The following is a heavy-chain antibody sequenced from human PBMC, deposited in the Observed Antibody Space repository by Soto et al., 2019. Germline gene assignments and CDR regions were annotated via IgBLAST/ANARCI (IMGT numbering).Heavy chain of an antibody. D-gene: IGHD7-27*01. CDR2: MSGSGGST. Sequence: EVQLLESGGGLVQPGGSLRLSCAASGFSFSTYAMSWVRQAPGKGLEWVSAMSGSGGSTYYVDSVKGRFTISRDNSKNTLYIQMNSLRAEDTAVYYCARDRSKDALGPYYGMDVWGQGTTVTVSS. V-gene: IGHV3-23*01. J-gene: IGHJ6*02. CDR1: GFSFSTYA. CDR3: ARDRSKDALGPYYGMDV.